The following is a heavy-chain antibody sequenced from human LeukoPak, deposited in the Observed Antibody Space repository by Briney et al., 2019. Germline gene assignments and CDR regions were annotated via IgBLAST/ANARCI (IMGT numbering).Heavy chain of an antibody. CDR3: VRRRPPCYYLYY. V-gene: IGHV3-11*01. Sequence: GGSLRLSCEASGFTFSNYYMNWIRQTPWKGLEWVSYISPSDSTIYYADSVKGRFTISRDNAKNSLYLQMNSLRAEDTAVYYCVRRRPPCYYLYYWGQGTLVTVSS. D-gene: IGHD3-10*01. CDR1: GFTFSNYY. CDR2: ISPSDSTI. J-gene: IGHJ4*02.